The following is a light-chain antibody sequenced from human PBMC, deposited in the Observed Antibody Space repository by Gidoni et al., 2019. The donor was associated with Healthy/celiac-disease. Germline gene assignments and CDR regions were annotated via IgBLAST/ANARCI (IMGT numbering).Light chain of an antibody. CDR3: QQYNNWPPT. CDR2: GAS. V-gene: IGKV3-15*01. Sequence: ELVMPKSPATLSVSPGERATLACRASQSVSSNLAWYQQNPGQAPRLLIYGASTRATGIPARFSGSGSGTEFTLTISSLQSEDFAVYYCQQYNNWPPTFGQGTKVEIK. CDR1: QSVSSN. J-gene: IGKJ1*01.